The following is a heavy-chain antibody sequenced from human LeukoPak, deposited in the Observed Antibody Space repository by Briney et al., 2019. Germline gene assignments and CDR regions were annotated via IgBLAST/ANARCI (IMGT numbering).Heavy chain of an antibody. CDR1: GGSFSGYY. D-gene: IGHD1-26*01. Sequence: SETLSLTCAVYGGSFSGYYWSWIRQPPGKGLEWIGEINHSGSTNYNPSLKSRVTISVDTSKNQFSLKLSSVTAADTAVYYCAREEWELLGGEGIHAFDYWGQGTLVTVSS. V-gene: IGHV4-34*01. CDR3: AREEWELLGGEGIHAFDY. J-gene: IGHJ4*02. CDR2: INHSGST.